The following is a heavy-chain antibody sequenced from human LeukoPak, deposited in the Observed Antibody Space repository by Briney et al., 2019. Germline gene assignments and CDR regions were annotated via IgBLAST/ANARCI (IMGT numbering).Heavy chain of an antibody. CDR1: EFTFSSYS. V-gene: IGHV3-23*01. D-gene: IGHD1-26*01. CDR3: AKVISSGSYYFDY. Sequence: PGGSLRLSCAASEFTFSSYSMNWVRQAPGKGLEWVSAISGSGRDTYYADSVKGRFTISRDTSKNTLYLQMNTLRAEDTAVYYCAKVISSGSYYFDYWGQGTPVTVSS. CDR2: ISGSGRDT. J-gene: IGHJ4*02.